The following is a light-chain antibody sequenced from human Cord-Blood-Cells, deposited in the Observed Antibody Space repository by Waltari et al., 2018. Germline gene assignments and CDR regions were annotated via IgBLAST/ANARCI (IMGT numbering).Light chain of an antibody. CDR2: AAS. Sequence: DIQMTQSPCPLSPSVGDRVTITCRASQGISNYLAWYQQKPGKVPKLLIYAASTLQSGVPSRFSGSGSGTDFTLTISSLQPEDVATYYCQKYNSAPWTFGQGTKVEIK. CDR3: QKYNSAPWT. CDR1: QGISNY. J-gene: IGKJ1*01. V-gene: IGKV1-27*01.